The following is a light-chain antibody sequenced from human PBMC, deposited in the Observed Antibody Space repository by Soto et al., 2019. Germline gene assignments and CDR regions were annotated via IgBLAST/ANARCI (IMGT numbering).Light chain of an antibody. CDR2: MGS. CDR1: QSLLHSNGYNY. Sequence: DIVMTQSPLSLPVTPGEPASISCSSSQSLLHSNGYNYLDWYLQKPGQSPQLLIYMGSNRASGVPDSCSGSGSGTDFTLKISRVEAEDVGVYYCMQALQTSWTFGQGTKLEIK. V-gene: IGKV2-28*01. CDR3: MQALQTSWT. J-gene: IGKJ2*02.